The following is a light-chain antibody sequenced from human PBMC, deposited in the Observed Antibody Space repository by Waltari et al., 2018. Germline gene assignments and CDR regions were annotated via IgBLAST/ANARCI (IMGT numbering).Light chain of an antibody. CDR1: QNVSSY. Sequence: EIVLTQSPATLSLSPGERTTLSCRASQNVSSYLAWYQQKPGQAPRLLIFDASNRATGIPVRFSGSGSGTDFTLTISNLEPEDFAVYYCQQRSKWPLTFGGGTKVEIK. J-gene: IGKJ4*01. CDR2: DAS. V-gene: IGKV3-11*01. CDR3: QQRSKWPLT.